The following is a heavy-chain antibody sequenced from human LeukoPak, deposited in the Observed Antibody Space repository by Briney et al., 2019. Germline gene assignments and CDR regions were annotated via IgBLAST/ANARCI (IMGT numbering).Heavy chain of an antibody. V-gene: IGHV3-21*01. D-gene: IGHD3-10*01. CDR2: ISSSSSYI. CDR1: GFTFSSYE. Sequence: GGSLRLSCAASGFTFSSYEMNWVRQAPGKGLEWVSSISSSSSYIYYADSVKGRFTISRDNAKNSLYLQMNSLRAEDTAVYYCARGDSGSYGYWGQGTLVTVSS. CDR3: ARGDSGSYGY. J-gene: IGHJ4*02.